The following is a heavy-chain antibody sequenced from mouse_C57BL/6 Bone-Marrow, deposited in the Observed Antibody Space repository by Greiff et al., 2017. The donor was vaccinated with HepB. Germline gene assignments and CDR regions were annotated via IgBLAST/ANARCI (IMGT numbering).Heavy chain of an antibody. CDR2: INPSNGGT. D-gene: IGHD1-1*01. CDR3: ARITAVVASMEY. J-gene: IGHJ4*01. Sequence: QVQLQQPGTELVKPGASVKLSCKASGYTFTSYWMHWVKQRPGRGLEWIGKINPSNGGTNYNEKFKSKATLTVDKSSSTAYMQLSSLTSEASAVYSCARITAVVASMEYWGQGTSVTVSS. V-gene: IGHV1-53*01. CDR1: GYTFTSYW.